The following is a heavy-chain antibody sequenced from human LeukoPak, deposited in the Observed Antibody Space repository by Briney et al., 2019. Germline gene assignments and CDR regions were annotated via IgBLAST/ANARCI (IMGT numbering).Heavy chain of an antibody. J-gene: IGHJ4*02. V-gene: IGHV3-74*01. D-gene: IGHD3-3*01. CDR1: GFTFSSYW. Sequence: PGGSLRLSCAASGFTFSSYWMHWFRQAPGKGLVWVSRINSDGRSTNYADSVKSRFTISRDNAKNTLYLQMNSLRAEDTAVYYCARGMHYDLGFDYWGQGTLVTVSS. CDR2: INSDGRST. CDR3: ARGMHYDLGFDY.